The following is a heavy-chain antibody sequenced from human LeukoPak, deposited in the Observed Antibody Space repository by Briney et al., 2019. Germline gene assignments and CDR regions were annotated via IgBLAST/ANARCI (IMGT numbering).Heavy chain of an antibody. CDR1: GFTFSSYG. CDR3: AKDRYYGSGSYYTRNYFDY. V-gene: IGHV3-30*02. Sequence: PGGSLRLSCAASGFTFSSYGMHWVRQAPGKGLEWVAFIRYDGSNKKYADSLKGRFTISRDNSKNTLYLQMNSLRAEDTAVYYCAKDRYYGSGSYYTRNYFDYWGQGTLVTVSS. J-gene: IGHJ4*02. CDR2: IRYDGSNK. D-gene: IGHD3-10*01.